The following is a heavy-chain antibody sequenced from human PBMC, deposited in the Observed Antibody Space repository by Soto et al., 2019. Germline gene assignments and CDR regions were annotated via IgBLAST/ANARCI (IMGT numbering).Heavy chain of an antibody. CDR1: GYTFTNYA. V-gene: IGHV1-18*01. J-gene: IGHJ4*02. D-gene: IGHD3-16*01. CDR2: ISAYNGNT. CDR3: ARDFTGWPPDGVDS. Sequence: QVQLVQSGVEVKKPGASVKVSCKASGYTFTNYAISWVRQAPGQGLEWMGWISAYNGNTNYAQNLWGRVTMTTDASTSTVYMELRSLRYDDTAMYYCARDFTGWPPDGVDSWGQGTQVTVSS.